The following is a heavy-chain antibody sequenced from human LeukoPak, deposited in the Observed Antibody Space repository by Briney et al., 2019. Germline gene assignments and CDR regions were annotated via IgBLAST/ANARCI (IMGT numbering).Heavy chain of an antibody. CDR2: IYPGDSDT. Sequence: ASVKVSCKASGYTFTSYWIGWVRQMPGKGLEWMGIIYPGDSDTRYSPSFQGQVTISADKSISTAYLQWSSLKASDTAMYYCARVIAVAGGDYWGQGTLVTVSS. J-gene: IGHJ4*02. CDR3: ARVIAVAGGDY. V-gene: IGHV5-51*01. D-gene: IGHD6-19*01. CDR1: GYTFTSYW.